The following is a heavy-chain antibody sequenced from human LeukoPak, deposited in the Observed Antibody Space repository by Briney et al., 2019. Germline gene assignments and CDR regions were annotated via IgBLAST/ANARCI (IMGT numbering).Heavy chain of an antibody. CDR3: AKQGRNDFVDS. CDR1: GFSLRSFA. D-gene: IGHD3-3*01. Sequence: GGSLRLSCAASGFSLRSFAMSWVRQAPGKGLEWVSASSGDGGNTDYANSVKGRFTISRDNSKNTIYLQMNSLRADDTAVYYCAKQGRNDFVDSWGQGTLVTVSS. J-gene: IGHJ4*02. V-gene: IGHV3-23*01. CDR2: SSGDGGNT.